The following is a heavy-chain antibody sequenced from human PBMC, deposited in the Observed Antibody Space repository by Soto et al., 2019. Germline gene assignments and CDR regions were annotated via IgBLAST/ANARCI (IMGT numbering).Heavy chain of an antibody. V-gene: IGHV3-9*01. J-gene: IGHJ4*01. CDR2: ISWNSGSI. D-gene: IGHD2-2*01. CDR3: AKDLCCGGSSTSCQPDY. CDR1: GFTFDDYA. Sequence: EVQLVESGGGLVQPGRSLRLSCAASGFTFDDYAMHWVRQAPGKGLEWVSGISWNSGSIGYADSVKGRFTISRDNAKNSQYLQMTSMRAEATALYYCAKDLCCGGSSTSCQPDYWAHGTLVTVSS.